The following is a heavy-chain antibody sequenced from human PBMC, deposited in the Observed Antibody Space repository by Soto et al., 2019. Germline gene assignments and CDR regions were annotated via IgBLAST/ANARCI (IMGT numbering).Heavy chain of an antibody. CDR2: IKTDGSST. V-gene: IGHV3-74*01. D-gene: IGHD3-10*01. J-gene: IGHJ4*02. Sequence: GSLRLSCAASGFTFSNYWMHWVRQGPGKGLVWVSRIKTDGSSTNYADSVKGRFTISRDNAKNTLFLEMNCLRAEYTALYYCARGGLSNSGTYSKDSWGQGTLVTVFS. CDR1: GFTFSNYW. CDR3: ARGGLSNSGTYSKDS.